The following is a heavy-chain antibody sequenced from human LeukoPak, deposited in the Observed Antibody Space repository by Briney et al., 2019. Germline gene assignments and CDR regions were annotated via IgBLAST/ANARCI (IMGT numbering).Heavy chain of an antibody. CDR1: GYTFTSYG. Sequence: VASVKVSCKASGYTFTSYGISWVRQAPGQGLEWMGWISAYNGNTNYAQKLQGRVTMTTDTSTSTAYMELRSLRSDDTAVYYCARVRATTYAGYFDYWGQGTLVTVSS. D-gene: IGHD4-17*01. V-gene: IGHV1-18*01. CDR2: ISAYNGNT. J-gene: IGHJ4*02. CDR3: ARVRATTYAGYFDY.